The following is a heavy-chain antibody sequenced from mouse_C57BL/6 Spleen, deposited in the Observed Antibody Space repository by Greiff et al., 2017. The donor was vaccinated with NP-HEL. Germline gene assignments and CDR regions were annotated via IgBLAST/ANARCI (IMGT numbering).Heavy chain of an antibody. J-gene: IGHJ2*01. D-gene: IGHD2-3*01. CDR3: ARDGYYVRYFDY. Sequence: EVQVVESGGGLVKPGGSLKLSCAASGFTFSSYAMSWVRQTPEKRLEWVATISDGGSYTYYPDNVKGRFTISRDNAKNNLYLQMSHLKSEDTAMYYCARDGYYVRYFDYWGQGTTLTVSS. CDR2: ISDGGSYT. V-gene: IGHV5-4*01. CDR1: GFTFSSYA.